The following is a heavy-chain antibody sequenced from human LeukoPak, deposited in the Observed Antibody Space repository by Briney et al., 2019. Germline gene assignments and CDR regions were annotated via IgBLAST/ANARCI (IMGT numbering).Heavy chain of an antibody. CDR2: ISGSGAST. CDR3: AKDSDHGGSGWYWGYYFDC. J-gene: IGHJ4*02. D-gene: IGHD6-19*01. Sequence: GGSLRLSCAASGFTFSSYAMTWVRRAPGKGLEWVSAISGSGASTYYADSVKGRFTISRDNSKNTLYLQMNNLKAEDTAVYYCAKDSDHGGSGWYWGYYFDCWGQGALVTVSS. CDR1: GFTFSSYA. V-gene: IGHV3-23*01.